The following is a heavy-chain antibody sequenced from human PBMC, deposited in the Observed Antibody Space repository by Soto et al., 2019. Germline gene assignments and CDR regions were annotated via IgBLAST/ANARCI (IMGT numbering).Heavy chain of an antibody. CDR3: QKGDDAFDI. CDR1: GGSFSGYY. CDR2: VNQGGST. J-gene: IGHJ3*02. D-gene: IGHD3-16*01. V-gene: IGHV4-34*01. Sequence: QVRLQQWGAGLLKPSETLSLTCAVYGGSFSGYYWNWIRQSPGKGLEWLGEVNQGGSTNYNPSLKSRVTISVDTSKNQFSLTLRSVTAADTALYYCQKGDDAFDIWGQGTMVTVSS.